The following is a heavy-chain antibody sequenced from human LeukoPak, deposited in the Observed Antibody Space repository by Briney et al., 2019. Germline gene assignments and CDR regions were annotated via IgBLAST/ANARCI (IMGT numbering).Heavy chain of an antibody. CDR2: MSAYNDRT. CDR3: AQELSDIFVVRTDS. J-gene: IGHJ4*02. V-gene: IGHV3-23*01. CDR1: GSTFSNTA. Sequence: PGGSLRLSCAASGSTFSNTAMSWVRQTPGKGLEWVATMSAYNDRTHYADSVRGRFTVSRDNSKNTLSLQMNSLREDDTAVYCAQELSDIFVVRTDSWGQGTLVTVSS. D-gene: IGHD3-9*01.